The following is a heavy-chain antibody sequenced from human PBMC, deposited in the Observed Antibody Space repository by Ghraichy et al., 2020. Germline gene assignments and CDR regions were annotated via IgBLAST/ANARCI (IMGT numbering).Heavy chain of an antibody. V-gene: IGHV6-1*01. J-gene: IGHJ6*02. CDR2: TYYRSKWTN. CDR1: GDSVSTNRDT. D-gene: IGHD3-10*01. Sequence: SQTLSLTCVISGDSVSTNRDTWNWIRQSPSRGLEWLGRTYYRSKWTNDYAVSVRGRITINPDTSKNQFSLQLKSVTPEEPAVYYCARGGFYYGSGHDSGMDVWGQGTTVTVSS. CDR3: ARGGFYYGSGHDSGMDV.